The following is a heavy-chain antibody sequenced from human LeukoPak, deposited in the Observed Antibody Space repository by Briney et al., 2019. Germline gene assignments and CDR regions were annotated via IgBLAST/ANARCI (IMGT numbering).Heavy chain of an antibody. Sequence: GGSLRLSCAASGFTFSSYGMSWVRQAPGKGLEWVSAISGSGGSTYYADSVKGRFTISRDNSKNTLYLQMNSLRAEDTAVYYCTKAVPLMVRGVYDYWGQGTLVTVSS. CDR3: TKAVPLMVRGVYDY. V-gene: IGHV3-23*01. CDR2: ISGSGGST. CDR1: GFTFSSYG. D-gene: IGHD3-10*01. J-gene: IGHJ4*02.